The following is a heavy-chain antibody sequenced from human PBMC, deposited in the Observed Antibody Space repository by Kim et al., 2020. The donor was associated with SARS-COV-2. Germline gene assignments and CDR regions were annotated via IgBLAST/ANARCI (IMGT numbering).Heavy chain of an antibody. V-gene: IGHV4-61*08. CDR2: IYHTGGT. Sequence: SETLSLTCTVSGASVSSSDYLWGWIRQPPGQGLEWIGDIYHTGGTIYNPSLKSRASISVDTSKNQFSLNLNSVTAADTAMYYCARGPIMTTDYWGQGTLVTVSS. CDR3: ARGPIMTTDY. J-gene: IGHJ4*02. CDR1: GASVSSSDYL. D-gene: IGHD3-16*01.